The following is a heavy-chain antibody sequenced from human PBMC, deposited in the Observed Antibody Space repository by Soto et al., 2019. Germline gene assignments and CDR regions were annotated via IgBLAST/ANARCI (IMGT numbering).Heavy chain of an antibody. CDR1: GGTFSSYA. CDR2: IIPIFGTA. D-gene: IGHD6-13*01. CDR3: ATWEYSSSWYYFDY. J-gene: IGHJ4*02. Sequence: ASVKVSCKASGGTFSSYAISLVRQAPGQGLEWMGGIIPIFGTANYAQKFQGRVTITADESTSTAYMELSSLRSEDTAVYYCATWEYSSSWYYFDYWGQGTLVTVSS. V-gene: IGHV1-69*13.